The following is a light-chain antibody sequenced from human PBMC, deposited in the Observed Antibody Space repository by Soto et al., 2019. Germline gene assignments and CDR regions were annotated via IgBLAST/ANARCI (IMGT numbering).Light chain of an antibody. J-gene: IGLJ1*01. V-gene: IGLV2-14*03. CDR2: AVS. CDR1: SSDVGNYDC. CDR3: TSYTPSSTYV. Sequence: QSALTQPASVSGSPGQSITISCTGTSSDVGNYDCVSWYQQYPGKAPKLMIYAVSRRPSGVSNRFSGSKSGNTASLTISGLQAEDEADYYCTSYTPSSTYVFGTGTKVTVL.